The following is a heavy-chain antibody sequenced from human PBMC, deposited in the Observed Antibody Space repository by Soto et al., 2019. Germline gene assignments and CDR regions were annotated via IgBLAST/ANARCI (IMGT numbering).Heavy chain of an antibody. CDR2: IYHSGST. CDR1: GGSISSGGYS. CDR3: AGNYYGSGSYLFDY. J-gene: IGHJ4*02. Sequence: SETLSLTCAVSGGSISSGGYSWSWIRQPPGKGLEWIGYIYHSGSTYYNPSLKSRVTISVDRSKNQFSLKLSSVTAADTAVYYCAGNYYGSGSYLFDYWGQGTLVTVSS. D-gene: IGHD3-10*01. V-gene: IGHV4-30-2*01.